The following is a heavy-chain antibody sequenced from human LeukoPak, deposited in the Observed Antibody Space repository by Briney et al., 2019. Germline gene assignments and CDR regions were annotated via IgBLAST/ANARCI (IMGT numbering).Heavy chain of an antibody. Sequence: ASVKVSCKASGGTFTSYYMHWVRQAPGQGLEWMGIINPSGGSTSYAQKFQGRVTMTRDTSTSTVYMELSSLRSEDTAVYYCARGSVQQLVQNWFDPWGQGTLVTVSS. D-gene: IGHD6-13*01. V-gene: IGHV1-46*01. J-gene: IGHJ5*02. CDR1: GGTFTSYY. CDR3: ARGSVQQLVQNWFDP. CDR2: INPSGGST.